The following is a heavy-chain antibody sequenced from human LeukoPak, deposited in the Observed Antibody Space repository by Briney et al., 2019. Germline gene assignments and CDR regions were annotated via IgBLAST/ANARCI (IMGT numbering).Heavy chain of an antibody. Sequence: SETLSLTCAGYGGSFSGYYWSWIRQPPGKGLEWIGEINHSGSTNYNPSLKSRVTISVDTSKNQFSLKLSSVTAADTAVYYCARGGLVLRYFDWLPGNAFDIWGQGTMVTVSS. CDR1: GGSFSGYY. CDR3: ARGGLVLRYFDWLPGNAFDI. J-gene: IGHJ3*02. D-gene: IGHD3-9*01. V-gene: IGHV4-34*01. CDR2: INHSGST.